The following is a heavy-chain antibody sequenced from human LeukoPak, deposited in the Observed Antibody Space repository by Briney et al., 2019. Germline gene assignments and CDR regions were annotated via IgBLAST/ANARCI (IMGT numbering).Heavy chain of an antibody. CDR2: IIPILGIA. J-gene: IGHJ3*02. D-gene: IGHD1-1*01. CDR1: GYTFTSYG. CDR3: ARDTLADRNDYAFDI. V-gene: IGHV1-69*04. Sequence: SVKVSCKASGYTFTSYGISWVRQAPGQGLEWMGRIIPILGIANYAQKFQGRVTITADKSTSTAYMGLSSLRSEDTAVYYCARDTLADRNDYAFDIWGQGTMVTVSS.